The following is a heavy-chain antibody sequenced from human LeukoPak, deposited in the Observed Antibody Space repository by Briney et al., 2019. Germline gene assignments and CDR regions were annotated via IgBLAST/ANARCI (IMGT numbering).Heavy chain of an antibody. CDR1: GFTFSSYA. V-gene: IGHV3-30-3*01. J-gene: IGHJ5*02. CDR2: ISYDGSNK. CDR3: ARGEQQLVRSFFADP. Sequence: GRSLRLSCAASGFTFSSYAMHWVRQAPGKGLEWVAVISYDGSNKYYADSVKGRFTISRDNSKNTLYLQMNSLRAEDTAVYYCARGEQQLVRSFFADPWGQGTLVTVSS. D-gene: IGHD6-13*01.